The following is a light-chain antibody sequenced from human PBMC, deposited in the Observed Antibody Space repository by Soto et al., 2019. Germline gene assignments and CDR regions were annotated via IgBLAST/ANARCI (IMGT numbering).Light chain of an antibody. CDR3: QQYGDSVYT. Sequence: EIVLTQSPGTLSLSPGERATLSCRASQIIYNNYLAWYQQKPGQAPRLLIYGASSRAMGTPDRFSGSGSGTYFTLTISRLEPEDFVVYYCQQYGDSVYTFGQGTNLEIK. J-gene: IGKJ2*01. CDR2: GAS. V-gene: IGKV3-20*01. CDR1: QIIYNNY.